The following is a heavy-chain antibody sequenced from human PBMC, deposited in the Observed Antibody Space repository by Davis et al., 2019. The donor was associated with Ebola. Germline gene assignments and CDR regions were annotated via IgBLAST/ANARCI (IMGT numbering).Heavy chain of an antibody. V-gene: IGHV4-34*01. D-gene: IGHD4-17*01. CDR1: GGSFSGYY. CDR2: INHSGST. CDR3: ARMPTVTADHWYFYL. J-gene: IGHJ2*01. Sequence: MPSETLSLTCAVYGGSFSGYYWSWIRQPPGKGLEWIGEINHSGSTNYNPSLKSRVTISVDTSKNQFSLKLSSVTAADTAVYYCARMPTVTADHWYFYLWGRGTLVTVSS.